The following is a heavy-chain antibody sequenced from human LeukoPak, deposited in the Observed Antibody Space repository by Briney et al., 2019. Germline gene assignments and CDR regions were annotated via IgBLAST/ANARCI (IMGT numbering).Heavy chain of an antibody. CDR1: GGSISSSSYY. CDR3: ASKRSYYMDV. Sequence: SETLSLTCTVSGGSISSSSYYWGWIRQPPGKGLEWIGSIYYSGSTYYNPSLKSRVTISVDTSKNQFSLKLSSVTAADTAVYYCASKRSYYMDVWGKGTTVTVSS. D-gene: IGHD5-24*01. V-gene: IGHV4-39*07. J-gene: IGHJ6*03. CDR2: IYYSGST.